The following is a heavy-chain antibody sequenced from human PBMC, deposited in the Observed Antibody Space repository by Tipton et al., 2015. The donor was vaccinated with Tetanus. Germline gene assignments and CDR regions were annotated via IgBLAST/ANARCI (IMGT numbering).Heavy chain of an antibody. CDR3: ARDSPYYDFWSGRIIADYYYYYGMDV. D-gene: IGHD3-3*01. CDR1: GGSINNGSFY. V-gene: IGHV4-39*07. J-gene: IGHJ6*02. CDR2: VFYSGSS. Sequence: TLSLTCTVSGGSINNGSFYWGWIRQPPGKGLEWIGSVFYSGSSFYNPSLKSRVTMSADTSKNQFSLKVGSVTAADTAVYYCARDSPYYDFWSGRIIADYYYYYGMDVWGQGTTVTVSS.